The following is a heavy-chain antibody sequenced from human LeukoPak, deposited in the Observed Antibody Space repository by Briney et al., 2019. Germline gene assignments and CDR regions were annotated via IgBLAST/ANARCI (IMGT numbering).Heavy chain of an antibody. D-gene: IGHD6-13*01. Sequence: SETLSLTCAVYGGSFSTYYWSWIRQPPGKGLEWIGEINHSGSTNYNPSLKSRVTISVDTSKNQFSLKLSSVTAADTAVYYCARGRGIAAPKASRAYFDYWGQGTLVTVSS. CDR3: ARGRGIAAPKASRAYFDY. CDR1: GGSFSTYY. CDR2: INHSGST. J-gene: IGHJ4*02. V-gene: IGHV4-34*01.